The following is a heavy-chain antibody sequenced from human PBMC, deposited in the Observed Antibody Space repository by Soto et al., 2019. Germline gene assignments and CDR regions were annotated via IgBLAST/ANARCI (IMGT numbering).Heavy chain of an antibody. J-gene: IGHJ6*02. CDR3: AGTCSSNSCHVYYYAMDV. D-gene: IGHD2-2*01. V-gene: IGHV1-69*06. Sequence: VKVSCKASGGTFSSYAISWVRQAPGQGLEWMGGIIPIFGTTNYAQKFQGRVTITADKSTSTAYMELSGLRSADTAVYYCAGTCSSNSCHVYYYAMDVWGQGTTVTVSS. CDR1: GGTFSSYA. CDR2: IIPIFGTT.